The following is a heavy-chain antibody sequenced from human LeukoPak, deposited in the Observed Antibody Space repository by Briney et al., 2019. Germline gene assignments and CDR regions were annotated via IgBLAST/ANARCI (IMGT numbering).Heavy chain of an antibody. Sequence: SETLSLTCTVSGGSISTYHWSWIRQPPGKGLEWIGYIYYSGSTNYNPSLKSRVTISVDTSRNQFSLKLSSVTAADTAVYYCAKQNRLTWIQRSYYFDYWGQGTLVTVSS. V-gene: IGHV4-59*08. CDR2: IYYSGST. D-gene: IGHD5-18*01. CDR1: GGSISTYH. J-gene: IGHJ4*02. CDR3: AKQNRLTWIQRSYYFDY.